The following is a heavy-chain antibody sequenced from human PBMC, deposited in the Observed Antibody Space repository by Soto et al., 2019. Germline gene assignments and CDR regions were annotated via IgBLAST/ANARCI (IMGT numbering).Heavy chain of an antibody. V-gene: IGHV3-9*01. Sequence: GGSLRLSCAASGFTFDDYAMHWVRQAPGKGLEWVSGISWNSGSIGYADSVKGRFTISRDNAKNSLYLQMNSLRAEDTALYYCAKGKLYYYYYYMDVWGKGTTVTVSS. J-gene: IGHJ6*03. CDR2: ISWNSGSI. CDR1: GFTFDDYA. CDR3: AKGKLYYYYYYMDV.